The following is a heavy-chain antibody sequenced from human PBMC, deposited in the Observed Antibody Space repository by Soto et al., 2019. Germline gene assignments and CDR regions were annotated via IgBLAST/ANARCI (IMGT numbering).Heavy chain of an antibody. Sequence: GGSLRLSCAASEFTFSTYGMHWFRQAPGKGLGWVSRIISDGSSPSNAASVKGRFTMFRDNDTKTLYLQMNSLRAEDTAVYYCARPRRDYYGMDVWGQGTTVTVSS. J-gene: IGHJ6*02. V-gene: IGHV3-74*01. CDR1: EFTFSTYG. CDR3: ARPRRDYYGMDV. CDR2: IISDGSSP.